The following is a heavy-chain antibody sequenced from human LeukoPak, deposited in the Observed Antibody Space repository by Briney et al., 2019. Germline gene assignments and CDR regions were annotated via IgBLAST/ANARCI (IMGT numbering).Heavy chain of an antibody. D-gene: IGHD3-10*01. CDR1: GFTFSSYS. CDR2: ISTTTV. Sequence: GGSLRLSCAASGFTFSSYSMNWVRQAPGKGLEWVSYISTTTVYYADSVKGRFTISRVNAKNSLYLQMNSLRDEDTAVYYCAREGDSGSYLVYWGQGTLVTVSS. CDR3: AREGDSGSYLVY. V-gene: IGHV3-48*02. J-gene: IGHJ4*02.